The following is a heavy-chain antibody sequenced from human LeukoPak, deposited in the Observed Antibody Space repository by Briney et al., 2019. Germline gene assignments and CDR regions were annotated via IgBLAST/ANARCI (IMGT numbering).Heavy chain of an antibody. CDR3: ARVLTQYYYYGMDV. V-gene: IGHV4-31*03. J-gene: IGHJ6*02. CDR2: IYYSGST. CDR1: GGSISSGGYY. Sequence: SETLSLTCTVSGGSISSGGYYWSWIRQHPGKGLEWIGYIYYSGSTYYNPSLKSRVTISVGTSKNQFSLKLSSVTAADAAVYYCARVLTQYYYYGMDVWGQGTTVTVSS.